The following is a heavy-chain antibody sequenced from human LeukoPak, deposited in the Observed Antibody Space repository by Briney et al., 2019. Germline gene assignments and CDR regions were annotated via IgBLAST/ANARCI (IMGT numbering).Heavy chain of an antibody. Sequence: SETLSLTCTVSGGSISSSSYYWGWIRQPPGKGLEWIGSIYDTGNTYYNPSLKSRVTISVDTSKNQFSLKLSSVTAADSAVYYCARSYSGSYVAAFDIWGRGTMVTVSS. J-gene: IGHJ3*02. CDR3: ARSYSGSYVAAFDI. CDR1: GGSISSSSYY. CDR2: IYDTGNT. V-gene: IGHV4-39*01. D-gene: IGHD1-26*01.